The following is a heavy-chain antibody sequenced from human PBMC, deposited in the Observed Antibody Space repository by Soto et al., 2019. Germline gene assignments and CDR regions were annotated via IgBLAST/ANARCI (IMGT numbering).Heavy chain of an antibody. V-gene: IGHV4-39*01. CDR3: ARHNYGSGSTYFDY. CDR1: GGSVSSSSCY. J-gene: IGHJ4*02. D-gene: IGHD3-10*01. Sequence: PSETLSLTCTVSGGSVSSSSCYWGWIRQPPGKGLEWIGCIYYSGSTYYNPSLKSRVTISVDTSKNQFSLKLNSMTAADTAVYYCARHNYGSGSTYFDYWGQGTLVTVSS. CDR2: IYYSGST.